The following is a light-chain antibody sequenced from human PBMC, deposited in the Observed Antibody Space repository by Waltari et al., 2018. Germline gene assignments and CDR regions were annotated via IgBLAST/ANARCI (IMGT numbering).Light chain of an antibody. CDR3: ASYTSTNTVV. CDR1: NNDIGYYNF. V-gene: IGLV2-14*01. J-gene: IGLJ2*01. CDR2: DVT. Sequence: QSALTQPASVSGSPGQSITISCTGTNNDIGYYNFVSWYQRHPGQAPKLMSFDVTRWSSGVSHRFSGSKSGNTASLTISGLQPEDEADYFCASYTSTNTVVFGGGTRVTVL.